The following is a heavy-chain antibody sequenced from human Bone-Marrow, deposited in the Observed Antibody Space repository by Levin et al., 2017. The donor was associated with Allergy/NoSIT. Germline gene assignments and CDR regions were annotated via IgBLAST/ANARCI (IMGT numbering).Heavy chain of an antibody. CDR1: GFSLTTDRVG. CDR3: VHRLVGGLDSNYYYYGMDV. CDR2: IYWDDDK. Sequence: SGPTLVKPTQTLTLTCTFSGFSLTTDRVGVGWFRQPPGKALEWLAVIYWDDDKRYSPSLRSSLTITKDTSKNQVVLTKTNMDPVDTATYYCVHRLVGGLDSNYYYYGMDVWGHGTTVIVSS. V-gene: IGHV2-5*02. D-gene: IGHD4-23*01. J-gene: IGHJ6*02.